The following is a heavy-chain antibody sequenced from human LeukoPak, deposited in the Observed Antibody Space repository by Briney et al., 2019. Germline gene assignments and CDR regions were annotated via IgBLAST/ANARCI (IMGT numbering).Heavy chain of an antibody. Sequence: GGSLRLSCAASGFTFSSYSMNWVRQAPGKGLEWVSSISSSSSYIYYADSVKGRFTSSRDNPKNSLYLQMNSLRAEDTAVYYCARGNIGYSYGCGYWGQGPLVTVSS. J-gene: IGHJ4*02. D-gene: IGHD5-18*01. CDR3: ARGNIGYSYGCGY. CDR2: ISSSSSYI. CDR1: GFTFSSYS. V-gene: IGHV3-21*01.